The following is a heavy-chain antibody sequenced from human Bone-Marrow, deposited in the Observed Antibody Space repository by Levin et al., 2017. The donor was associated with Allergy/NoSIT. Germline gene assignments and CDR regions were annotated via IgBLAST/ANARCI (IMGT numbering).Heavy chain of an antibody. D-gene: IGHD6-19*01. CDR3: ARCSGWYWACYFDY. Sequence: GGSLRLSCAASGFTVSTSYMNWVRQAPGKELEWVSVIYSDGRTYYADSVKDRFTISRDNSENTLYLQMNSLRAEDKAIYYCARCSGWYWACYFDYWGQGTLVTVSS. CDR1: GFTVSTSY. CDR2: IYSDGRT. V-gene: IGHV3-66*01. J-gene: IGHJ4*02.